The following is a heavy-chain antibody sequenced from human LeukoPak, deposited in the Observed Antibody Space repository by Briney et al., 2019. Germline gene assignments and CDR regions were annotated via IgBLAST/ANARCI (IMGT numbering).Heavy chain of an antibody. CDR2: INHSGST. D-gene: IGHD3-22*01. CDR3: ARGRRPGPYYYDSSGYAYFDY. CDR1: GGSFSGYY. Sequence: SETLSLTCAVYGGSFSGYYWSWIRQPPGKGLEWIGEINHSGSTNYNPSLKSRVTISVDTSKNQFSLKLSSVTAADTAVYYCARGRRPGPYYYDSSGYAYFDYWGQGTLVTVSS. V-gene: IGHV4-34*01. J-gene: IGHJ4*02.